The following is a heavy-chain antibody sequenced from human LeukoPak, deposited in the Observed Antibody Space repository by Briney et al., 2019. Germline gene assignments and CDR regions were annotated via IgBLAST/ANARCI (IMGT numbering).Heavy chain of an antibody. Sequence: PGGSLRLSCAASGFTFSDYYMSWIRQAPGKGLEWVSYISSSGSTIYYADSVKGRFTISRDNAKNSLYLQMNSLRAEDTAVYYCARDDNYHTEIIYYDVFNVWGQGTKVTVSS. CDR1: GFTFSDYY. CDR2: ISSSGSTI. CDR3: ARDDNYHTEIIYYDVFNV. D-gene: IGHD3-22*01. V-gene: IGHV3-11*01. J-gene: IGHJ3*01.